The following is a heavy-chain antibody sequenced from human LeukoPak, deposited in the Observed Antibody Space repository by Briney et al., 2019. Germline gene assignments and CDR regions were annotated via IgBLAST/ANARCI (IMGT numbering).Heavy chain of an antibody. D-gene: IGHD3-3*01. Sequence: PSETLSLTCTVSGGSITSHYWSWIRQAPGKGLEWVGHMHSNGRTNYKSSLQSRVTISLDTSRNQFSLKMASVTAADTAVYFCAGETIMIFGVGLGYFDLWGRGTLVTVSS. CDR1: GGSITSHY. J-gene: IGHJ2*01. V-gene: IGHV4-59*11. CDR3: AGETIMIFGVGLGYFDL. CDR2: MHSNGRT.